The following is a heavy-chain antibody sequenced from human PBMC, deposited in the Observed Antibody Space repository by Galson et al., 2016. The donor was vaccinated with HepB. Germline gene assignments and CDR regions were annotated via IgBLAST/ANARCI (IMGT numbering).Heavy chain of an antibody. J-gene: IGHJ6*04. D-gene: IGHD3-10*01. CDR2: ISYDGSNK. V-gene: IGHV3-30*18. CDR1: GFTFSSYG. CDR3: AKDTPYYGSGSYYRGGYGMDV. Sequence: SLRLSCAASGFTFSSYGMHWVRQAPGKGLEWVAVISYDGSNKYYADSVKGRFTISRNNSKNTLYLQMNSLSAEDTAVYYCAKDTPYYGSGSYYRGGYGMDVWGKGTTVTVSS.